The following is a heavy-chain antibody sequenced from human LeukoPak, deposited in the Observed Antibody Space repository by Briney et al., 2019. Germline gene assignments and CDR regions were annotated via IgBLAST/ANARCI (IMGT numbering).Heavy chain of an antibody. CDR3: AKDRPELLSSENC. CDR2: INWNGGST. J-gene: IGHJ4*02. CDR1: GFTFDDYG. D-gene: IGHD6-19*01. V-gene: IGHV3-20*04. Sequence: PGGSLRLSCAASGFTFDDYGMSWVRQAPGKGLEWVSGINWNGGSTGYADSVKGRFTISRDNAKNSLYLQMNSLRAEDTAVYYCAKDRPELLSSENCWGLGTLVTVSS.